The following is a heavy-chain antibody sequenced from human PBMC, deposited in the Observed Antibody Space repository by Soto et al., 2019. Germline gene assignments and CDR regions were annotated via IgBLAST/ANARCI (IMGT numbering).Heavy chain of an antibody. CDR2: IYYSGST. D-gene: IGHD5-18*01. CDR3: ARASPVVTDV. CDR1: GGSITNSNW. J-gene: IGHJ6*02. Sequence: PSETLSLTCAVSGGSITNSNWWSWVRQPPGKGLEWIGYIYYSGSTYYNPSLKSRVTISVDTSKNQFSLKLSSVTAADMAVYYCARASPVVTDVWGQGTTVTVSS. V-gene: IGHV4-4*02.